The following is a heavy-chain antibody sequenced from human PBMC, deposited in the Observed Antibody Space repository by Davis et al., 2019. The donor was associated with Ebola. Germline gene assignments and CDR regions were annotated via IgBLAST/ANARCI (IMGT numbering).Heavy chain of an antibody. J-gene: IGHJ5*02. CDR3: ARGKHYYGSGSPSQGFDP. CDR2: IIPIFGTA. CDR1: GGTFSSYA. D-gene: IGHD3-10*01. V-gene: IGHV1-69*06. Sequence: AASVKVSCKASGGTFSSYAISWVRQAPGQGLEWMGGIIPIFGTANYAQKFQGRVTITADKSTSTAYMELSSLRSEDTAVYYCARGKHYYGSGSPSQGFDPWGQGTLVTVSS.